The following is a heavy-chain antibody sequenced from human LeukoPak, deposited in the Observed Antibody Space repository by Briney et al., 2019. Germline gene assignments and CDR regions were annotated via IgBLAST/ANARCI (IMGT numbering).Heavy chain of an antibody. CDR1: GYTFTSYA. Sequence: GASVKVSCKASGYTFTSYAMHWVRQAPGQRLEWMGWINAGNGNTKYSQKFQGRVTITRDTSASTAYMELSSLRSEDTAVYYCARGAGISEVAPQYNWFDPWGQGTLVTVSS. CDR3: ARGAGISEVAPQYNWFDP. CDR2: INAGNGNT. V-gene: IGHV1-3*01. J-gene: IGHJ5*02. D-gene: IGHD2-15*01.